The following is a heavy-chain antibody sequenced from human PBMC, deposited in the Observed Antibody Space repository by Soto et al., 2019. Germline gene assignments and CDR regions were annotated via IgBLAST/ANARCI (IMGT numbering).Heavy chain of an antibody. CDR3: ARGKGDILWWWQYYFDY. V-gene: IGHV4-34*01. CDR2: INHSGST. D-gene: IGHD2-21*01. Sequence: QVQLQQWGAGLLKPSETLSLTCAVYGGSFSGYYWSWIRQPPGKGLEWIGEINHSGSTNYNPSLKSRVTISVDTSKNQFSLKLSSVTAADTAVYYCARGKGDILWWWQYYFDYWGQGTLVTVSS. CDR1: GGSFSGYY. J-gene: IGHJ4*02.